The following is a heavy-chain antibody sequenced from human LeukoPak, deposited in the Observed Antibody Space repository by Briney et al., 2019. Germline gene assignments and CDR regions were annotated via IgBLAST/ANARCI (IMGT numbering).Heavy chain of an antibody. V-gene: IGHV1-46*01. CDR3: ARDGKDYDFWSGYLRNWFDP. D-gene: IGHD3-3*01. J-gene: IGHJ5*02. Sequence: ASVKVSCKASGYTFTSYYMHWVRQAPGQGLEWMGIINPSGGSTSYAQKFQGRVTMTRDMSTSTVYMELSSLRSEDTAVYYCARDGKDYDFWSGYLRNWFDPWGQGTLVTVSS. CDR1: GYTFTSYY. CDR2: INPSGGST.